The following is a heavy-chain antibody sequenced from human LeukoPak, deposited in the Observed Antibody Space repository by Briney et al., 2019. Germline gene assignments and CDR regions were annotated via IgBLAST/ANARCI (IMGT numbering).Heavy chain of an antibody. CDR1: GFTLSSYA. J-gene: IGHJ4*02. CDR3: AKLMIPFGGNIVAPPDY. D-gene: IGHD3-16*02. CDR2: ISNTGGST. Sequence: GGSLRLSCAASGFTLSSYAMSWVRQAPGKGLEWVSTISNTGGSTYYADSVQGRFTISRDNSKNTLSLQMNSLRAGDTAVYYCAKLMIPFGGNIVAPPDYWGQGTLVTVSS. V-gene: IGHV3-23*01.